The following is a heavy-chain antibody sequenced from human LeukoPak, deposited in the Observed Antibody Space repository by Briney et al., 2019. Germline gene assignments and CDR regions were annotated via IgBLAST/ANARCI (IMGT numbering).Heavy chain of an antibody. CDR3: ARLTYYYDSSLDY. CDR1: GFTFSSYE. Sequence: GGSLRLSCGASGFTFSSYEMNWVRQAPGKGLEWVSYISSSGSTIYYADSVKGRFTISRDNAKNSLYLQMNSLRAEDTAVYYCARLTYYYDSSLDYWGQGTLVTVSS. J-gene: IGHJ4*02. D-gene: IGHD3-22*01. CDR2: ISSSGSTI. V-gene: IGHV3-48*03.